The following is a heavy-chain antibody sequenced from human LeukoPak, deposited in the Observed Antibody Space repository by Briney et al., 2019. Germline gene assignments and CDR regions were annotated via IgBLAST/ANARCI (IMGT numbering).Heavy chain of an antibody. Sequence: PGGSLRLSCAASGFTFKNYGMNWVRQAPGKGLEWVSSISSGATYIDNADSVKGRFTISRDNAKNSLYLEMNSLRAEDTAVYYCARSKGGAQREYGMDVWGQGTTVIVSS. D-gene: IGHD1-1*01. CDR2: ISSGATYI. J-gene: IGHJ6*02. V-gene: IGHV3-21*06. CDR1: GFTFKNYG. CDR3: ARSKGGAQREYGMDV.